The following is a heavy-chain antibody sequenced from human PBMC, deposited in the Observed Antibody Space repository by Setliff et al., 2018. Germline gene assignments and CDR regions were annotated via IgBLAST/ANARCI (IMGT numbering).Heavy chain of an antibody. CDR3: MRLVRFCSRTVCQRTSGDEA. Sequence: ASVKASCKASGYTFRQSIVSWVRQAPGQGLEWLGWIGVYSGNTYSAQRFQGRVSLTTDESTNTAYLELRGLRSDDTAVYYCMRLVRFCSRTVCQRTSGDEAWGQGTLVTVSS. V-gene: IGHV1-18*01. J-gene: IGHJ5*02. CDR2: IGVYSGNT. D-gene: IGHD3-3*01. CDR1: GYTFRQSI.